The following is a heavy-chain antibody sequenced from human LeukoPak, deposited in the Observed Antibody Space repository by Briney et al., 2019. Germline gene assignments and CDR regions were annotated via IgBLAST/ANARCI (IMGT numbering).Heavy chain of an antibody. J-gene: IGHJ4*02. Sequence: GGSLRLSCAASGFTFSSYAMSWVRQAPGKGLEWVSAISGSGGSTYYADAVKGRFTISRDNSKNTLYLQMNSLRAEDTSVYYCAKEGNGDYYFDYWGQGTLVTVSS. CDR3: AKEGNGDYYFDY. D-gene: IGHD4-17*01. CDR1: GFTFSSYA. V-gene: IGHV3-23*01. CDR2: ISGSGGST.